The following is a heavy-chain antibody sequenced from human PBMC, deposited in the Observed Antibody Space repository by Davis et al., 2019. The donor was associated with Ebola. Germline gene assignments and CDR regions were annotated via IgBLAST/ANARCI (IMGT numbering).Heavy chain of an antibody. J-gene: IGHJ4*02. D-gene: IGHD6-13*01. V-gene: IGHV3-30-3*01. CDR3: VIHSSWRGD. CDR2: ISYDGSNK. Sequence: GESLKISCAASGFTFSSYAMHWVRQAPGKGLEWVAVISYDGSNKYYADSVKGRFTISRDNSKNTLYLQMNSLRAEDTAVYYCVIHSSWRGDWGQGTLVTVSS. CDR1: GFTFSSYA.